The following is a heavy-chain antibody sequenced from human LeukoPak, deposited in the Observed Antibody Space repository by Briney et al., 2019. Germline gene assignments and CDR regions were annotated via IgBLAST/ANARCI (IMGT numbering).Heavy chain of an antibody. D-gene: IGHD2-15*01. CDR3: ARGVDYWYFDL. J-gene: IGHJ2*01. Sequence: GGSLRLSCAASGFTFSAYAMNWVRQAPGKGLEWVSSISSSSSYIYYADSVKGRFTISRDNAKNSLYLQMNSLRAEDTAVYYCARGVDYWYFDLWGRGTLVTVSS. CDR1: GFTFSAYA. CDR2: ISSSSSYI. V-gene: IGHV3-21*01.